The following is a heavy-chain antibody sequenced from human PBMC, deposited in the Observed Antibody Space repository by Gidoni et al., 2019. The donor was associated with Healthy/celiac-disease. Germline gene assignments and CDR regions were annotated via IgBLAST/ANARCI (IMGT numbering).Heavy chain of an antibody. Sequence: QVQLVESGGGVVQPGRSLRLSCAASGFTFSSSGMHWVRQAPGKGLEWVAVISYDGSNKYYADSVKGRFTISRDNSKNTLYLQMNSLRAEDTAVYYCANLGHYDFWSGYSEDYFDYWGQGTLVTVSS. J-gene: IGHJ4*02. CDR2: ISYDGSNK. CDR1: GFTFSSSG. D-gene: IGHD3-3*01. CDR3: ANLGHYDFWSGYSEDYFDY. V-gene: IGHV3-30*18.